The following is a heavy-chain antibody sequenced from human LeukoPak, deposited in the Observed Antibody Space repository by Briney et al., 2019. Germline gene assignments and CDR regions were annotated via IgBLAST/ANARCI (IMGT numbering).Heavy chain of an antibody. V-gene: IGHV4-34*01. CDR2: INHSGST. D-gene: IGHD2-2*01. J-gene: IGHJ5*02. Sequence: SETLSLTCAVYGGSFSGYYWSWIRQPPGKGLEWIGEINHSGSTNYNPSLKSRVTISVDTSKNQFSLKLSSVAAADTAVYYCARADCSSTSCPNWFDPWGQGTLVTVSS. CDR1: GGSFSGYY. CDR3: ARADCSSTSCPNWFDP.